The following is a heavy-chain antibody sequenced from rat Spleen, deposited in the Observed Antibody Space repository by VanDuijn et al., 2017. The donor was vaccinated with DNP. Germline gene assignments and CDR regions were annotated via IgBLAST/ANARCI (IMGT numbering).Heavy chain of an antibody. J-gene: IGHJ4*01. CDR3: EGVRCIRIPYVMAA. D-gene: IGHD1-6*01. V-gene: IGHV3-3*01. CDR2: INSAGST. CDR1: GYSITSSSR. Sequence: EVQLQESGPGLLKPSQSLSLTCSVTGYSITSSSRWTWIRKFPGHKLEWMEYINSAGSTNYNTSLKSRISISSDSSKNQFFLQVNSVTSEDTAAYRWEGVRCIRIPYVMAAWGKGSSVAVSS.